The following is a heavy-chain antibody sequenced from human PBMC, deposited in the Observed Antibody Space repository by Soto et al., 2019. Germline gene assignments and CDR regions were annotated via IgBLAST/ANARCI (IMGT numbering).Heavy chain of an antibody. Sequence: PSETLSLTCAVSGYSISSSNWWGWIRRPPGKGLEWIGYIYYSGSTYYNPSVTGRVSMSVDTSKNQFSLKLSSVTAVDTAVYYCARRSSSMRYFDYWGQGTLVTVSS. V-gene: IGHV4-28*01. CDR2: IYYSGST. CDR1: GYSISSSNW. CDR3: ARRSSSMRYFDY. J-gene: IGHJ4*02.